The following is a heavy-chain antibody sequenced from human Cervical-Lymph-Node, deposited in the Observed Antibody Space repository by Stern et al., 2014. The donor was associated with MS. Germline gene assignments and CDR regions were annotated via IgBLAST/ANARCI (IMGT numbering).Heavy chain of an antibody. CDR3: ARDRGLTHYFYGMDV. Sequence: VQLVESGGGVVQPGKSLRLSCAASGFTFSDYGMHWVRQAPGKGLEWVALAPYDGSDQYYAGSVKGRFTVSRDNSKNTVLLQMNGLRPEDTAVYFCARDRGLTHYFYGMDVWGQGTTVTVSS. CDR1: GFTFSDYG. J-gene: IGHJ6*02. D-gene: IGHD3-10*01. V-gene: IGHV3-30*03. CDR2: APYDGSDQ.